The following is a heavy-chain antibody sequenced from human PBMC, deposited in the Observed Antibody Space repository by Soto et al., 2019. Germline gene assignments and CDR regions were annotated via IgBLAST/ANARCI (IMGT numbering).Heavy chain of an antibody. V-gene: IGHV1-8*01. CDR2: MNPNSGNT. CDR1: GYTFTSYD. D-gene: IGHD4-17*01. J-gene: IGHJ2*01. CDR3: ARLKVYGGYGVLWYFEL. Sequence: QVQLVQSGAEVKKPGASVKVSCKASGYTFTSYDINWVRQATGQGLEWMGWMNPNSGNTGYAQKFQGRVTMTRNTSKSTAYMELGSLRSEDTAVDYCARLKVYGGYGVLWYFELWGRGTLVTVSS.